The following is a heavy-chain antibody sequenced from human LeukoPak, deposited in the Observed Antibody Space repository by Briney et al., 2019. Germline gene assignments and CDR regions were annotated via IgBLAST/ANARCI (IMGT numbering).Heavy chain of an antibody. D-gene: IGHD6-13*01. CDR3: ATNSRIAAAGTSDY. CDR2: IYYSGST. CDR1: GGSISSYY. Sequence: SETLSLTCTVSGGSISSYYWTWIRQPPGKGLEWIGSIYYSGSTYYNPSLKSRVTISVDTSKNQFSLKLSFVTAADTAVYYCATNSRIAAAGTSDYWGQGTLVTVSS. J-gene: IGHJ4*02. V-gene: IGHV4-59*05.